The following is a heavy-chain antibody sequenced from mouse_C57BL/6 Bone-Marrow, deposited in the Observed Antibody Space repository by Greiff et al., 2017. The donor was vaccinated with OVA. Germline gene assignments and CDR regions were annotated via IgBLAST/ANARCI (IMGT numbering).Heavy chain of an antibody. V-gene: IGHV1-78*01. CDR2: IYPRDGST. J-gene: IGHJ2*01. CDR3: ARSRIYYYGSSYGFDY. Sequence: QVQLQQSDAELVKPGASVKISCKVSGYTFTDHTIHWMKQRPEQGLEWIGYIYPRDGSTKYNEKFKGKATLTADKSSSTAYMQLNSLTSEDSAVYFCARSRIYYYGSSYGFDYWGQGTTLTVSS. D-gene: IGHD1-1*01. CDR1: GYTFTDHT.